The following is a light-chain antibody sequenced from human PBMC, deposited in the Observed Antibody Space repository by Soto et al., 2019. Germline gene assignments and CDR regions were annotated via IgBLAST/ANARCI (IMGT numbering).Light chain of an antibody. Sequence: DIQMTQSPSSVSASVGDRVTMTCRASQGISSWLVWYQQKPGKAPKLLIYAASSLQSGVPSRFSGSGSGTEFTLTISGLQPEDLATYYCQQANSFPRTFGQGTKV. J-gene: IGKJ1*01. CDR2: AAS. CDR3: QQANSFPRT. CDR1: QGISSW. V-gene: IGKV1-12*01.